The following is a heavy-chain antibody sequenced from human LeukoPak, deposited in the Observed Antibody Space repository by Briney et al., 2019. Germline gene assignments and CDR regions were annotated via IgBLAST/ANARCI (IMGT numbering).Heavy chain of an antibody. V-gene: IGHV4-34*01. J-gene: IGHJ1*01. D-gene: IGHD2-15*01. CDR3: ARGLIAARFYFQH. CDR2: INHSGST. CDR1: GFTFSSYA. Sequence: GSLRLSCAASGFTFSSYAMSWVRQAPGKGLEWIGEINHSGSTNYNPSLKSRVTISVDTSKNQFSLKLSSVTAADTAVYYCARGLIAARFYFQHWGQGTLVTVSS.